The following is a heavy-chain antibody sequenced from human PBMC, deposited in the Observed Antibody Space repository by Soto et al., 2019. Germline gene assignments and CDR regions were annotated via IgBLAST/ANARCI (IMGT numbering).Heavy chain of an antibody. CDR1: GYTFTSYA. J-gene: IGHJ6*02. Sequence: SCKASGYTFTSYAMHWVRQAPGKGLEWMALILHDGSAEYYADSVKGRFTISRDNSKNTLYLQMNSLRAEDTAVYYCARSRDGYSFYFYYGMDGWGQGTTVTASS. V-gene: IGHV3-30*04. CDR2: ILHDGSAE. D-gene: IGHD4-4*01. CDR3: ARSRDGYSFYFYYGMDG.